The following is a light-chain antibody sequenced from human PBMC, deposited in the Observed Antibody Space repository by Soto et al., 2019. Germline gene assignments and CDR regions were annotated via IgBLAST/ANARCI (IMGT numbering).Light chain of an antibody. CDR2: SDN. Sequence: QPVLTQPPSASGTPGQRVTISCSGSSSNIGTNTVIWYQQLPGAAPKLLIYSDNQRPSGVPDRLSGSKSGTSASLAISGLQSEDEADYFCAALDVSLVVFGGGTKLTVL. J-gene: IGLJ2*01. CDR1: SSNIGTNT. CDR3: AALDVSLVV. V-gene: IGLV1-44*01.